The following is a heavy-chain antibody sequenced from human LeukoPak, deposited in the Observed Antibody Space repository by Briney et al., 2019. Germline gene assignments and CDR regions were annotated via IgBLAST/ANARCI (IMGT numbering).Heavy chain of an antibody. D-gene: IGHD2-2*01. Sequence: GGSLRLSCAASGFTFDDYAMHWVRQAPGKGLEWVSLISGNGGSTYYADSVRGRFTISRDNSKNSLYLLMNGLRTEDTALYYCASSTQISKYADYWGQGALVTVSS. CDR2: ISGNGGST. CDR3: ASSTQISKYADY. V-gene: IGHV3-43*02. J-gene: IGHJ4*02. CDR1: GFTFDDYA.